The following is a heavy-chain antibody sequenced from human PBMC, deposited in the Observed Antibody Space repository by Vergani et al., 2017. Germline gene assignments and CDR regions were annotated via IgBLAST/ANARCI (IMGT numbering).Heavy chain of an antibody. CDR3: ARGGRNYYGSGSY. CDR2: ISYDGSNK. D-gene: IGHD3-10*01. CDR1: GFTFSSYA. Sequence: QVQLVESGGGVVQPGRSLRLSCAASGFTFSSYAMHWVRQAPGKGLEWVAVISYDGSNKYYADSVKGRFTISRDNSKNTLYLQMNSLRAEDTAVYYCARGGRNYYGSGSYWGQGTLVTVSS. V-gene: IGHV3-30-3*01. J-gene: IGHJ4*02.